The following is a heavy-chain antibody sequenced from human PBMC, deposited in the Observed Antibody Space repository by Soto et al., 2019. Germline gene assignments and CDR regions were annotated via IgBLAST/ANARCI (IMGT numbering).Heavy chain of an antibody. D-gene: IGHD2-15*01. CDR3: ARGASGGSIDY. CDR1: GYTFTSYG. J-gene: IGHJ4*02. V-gene: IGHV1-69*13. CDR2: IIPIFGTA. Sequence: ASVKVSCKASGYTFTSYGISWVRQAPGQGLEWMGWIIPIFGTANYAQKFQGRVTITADESTSTAYMELSSLRSEDTAVYYCARGASGGSIDYWGQGTLVTVSS.